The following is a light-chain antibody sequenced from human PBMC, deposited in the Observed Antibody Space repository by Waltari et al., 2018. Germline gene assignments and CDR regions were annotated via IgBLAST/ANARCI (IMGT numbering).Light chain of an antibody. J-gene: IGKJ4*01. CDR1: QNINVY. CDR2: AAS. V-gene: IGKV1-39*01. Sequence: DIQMTQSPSSLSASVGDSVTITCRASQNINVYLNWYQQKPGKAPKLLISAASSLHSGVPSRFSGNVSGTDFTLTVSSLQPEDFGTYYCQQSYNTRLTFGGGTKVEIK. CDR3: QQSYNTRLT.